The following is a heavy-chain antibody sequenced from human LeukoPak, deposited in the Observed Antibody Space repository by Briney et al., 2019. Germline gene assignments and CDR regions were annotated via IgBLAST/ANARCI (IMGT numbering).Heavy chain of an antibody. J-gene: IGHJ6*03. D-gene: IGHD2-15*01. Sequence: PSETLSLTCSVSGGSIRSGDHHWAWVRQPPGNGLEFIGSLDESGRPYYNRPLKSRVSISGDTSGKQFSLNLTSVTAADTAVYFCARDLGGYPFFMDVWGRGTTVIVSS. V-gene: IGHV4-39*07. CDR2: LDESGRP. CDR1: GGSIRSGDHH. CDR3: ARDLGGYPFFMDV.